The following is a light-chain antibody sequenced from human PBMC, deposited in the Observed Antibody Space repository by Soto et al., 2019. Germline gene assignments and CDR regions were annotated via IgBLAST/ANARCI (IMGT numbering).Light chain of an antibody. CDR3: YQYDSSPWT. CDR2: DAS. CDR1: PSVSGNY. Sequence: VMTQSPGTLSLSPGEAATLSCRASPSVSGNYLAWYQQKPGQSPRLVIYDASSRATGIPDRFSGSGSGTDFTLTISRLEPEDFAVYFCYQYDSSPWTFGQGTKVEIK. J-gene: IGKJ1*01. V-gene: IGKV3-20*01.